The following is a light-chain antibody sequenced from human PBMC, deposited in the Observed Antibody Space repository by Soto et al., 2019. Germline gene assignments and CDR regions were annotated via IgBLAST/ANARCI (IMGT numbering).Light chain of an antibody. J-gene: IGLJ2*01. CDR2: TND. Sequence: QSVLTQPPSASGTPGQRVTISCSGSSANIESNTVNWYQQLPGTAPKLLIYTNDQRPSGVPDRFSGSESGTSASLAISGLQSEDEADYYCAAWDDSLHEVVFGGGTKLTVL. V-gene: IGLV1-44*01. CDR3: AAWDDSLHEVV. CDR1: SANIESNT.